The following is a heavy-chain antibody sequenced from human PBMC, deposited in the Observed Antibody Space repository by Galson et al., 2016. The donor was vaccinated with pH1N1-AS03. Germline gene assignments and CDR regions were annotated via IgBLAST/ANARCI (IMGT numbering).Heavy chain of an antibody. CDR1: TGSISSYY. J-gene: IGHJ4*02. V-gene: IGHV4-59*01. Sequence: SETLSLTCTFSTGSISSYYLSWIRQPPGKGLEWIGYIYYTGTTKYNPSLKSRVTISVDKSKNQFSLRLSSVTAADTAVYYCAAGSPAPFDYWGQGTLFTVSS. CDR3: AAGSPAPFDY. CDR2: IYYTGTT.